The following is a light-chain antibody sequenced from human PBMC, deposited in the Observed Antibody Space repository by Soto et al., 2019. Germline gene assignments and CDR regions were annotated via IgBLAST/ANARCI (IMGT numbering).Light chain of an antibody. CDR1: SSDVGGYNY. Sequence: QSALTQPPSASGSPGQSVTISCTGTSSDVGGYNYVSWYQQHPGKAPKLMIYEVSKRPSGVPDRFSGSKSGNTASLTVSGLQAEDEADYYCCSYAGSNNFPDVFGTGTKLTVL. CDR2: EVS. V-gene: IGLV2-8*01. CDR3: CSYAGSNNFPDV. J-gene: IGLJ1*01.